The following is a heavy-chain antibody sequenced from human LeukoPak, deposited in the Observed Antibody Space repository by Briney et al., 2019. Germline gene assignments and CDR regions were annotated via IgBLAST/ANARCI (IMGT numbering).Heavy chain of an antibody. D-gene: IGHD1-1*01. CDR3: AKLDRRSNLFDP. J-gene: IGHJ5*02. CDR1: GGSIRSFF. V-gene: IGHV4-59*12. CDR2: IYHTGST. Sequence: SETLSLTCTFSGGSIRSFFWSWLRQPPGKPLEWLGHIYHTGSTNYNPSLKSRVAISVDKSKNHFYLYLTSVTAEDTAVYYCAKLDRRSNLFDPWGQGTLVTVSS.